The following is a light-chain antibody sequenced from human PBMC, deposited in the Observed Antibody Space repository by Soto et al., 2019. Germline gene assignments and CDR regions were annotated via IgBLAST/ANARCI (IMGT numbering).Light chain of an antibody. Sequence: QSVLTQPRSVSGSPGQSVTISCTGTSSDVGGSNLVSWYQQHAGKAPKLVIYDVSKRPSGVPDRFSGSKSGNTASLTISGLQVEDEADYYCCSYAGNSLWVFGGGTKLTVI. CDR2: DVS. CDR1: SSDVGGSNL. J-gene: IGLJ3*02. V-gene: IGLV2-11*01. CDR3: CSYAGNSLWV.